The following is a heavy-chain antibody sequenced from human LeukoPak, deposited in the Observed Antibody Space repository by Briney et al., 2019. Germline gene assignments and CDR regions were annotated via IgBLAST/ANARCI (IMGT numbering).Heavy chain of an antibody. V-gene: IGHV3-23*01. CDR3: AKQSYARSLGE. Sequence: GGSLRLSCATSGFPFSDFSMTWVRQAPGKGLEWVSTTNSGGTSTYYAESVKGRFTISRDNSKNALYLQMSSLRVEDTAIYYCAKQSYARSLGEGGPGTLVTVSS. J-gene: IGHJ4*02. CDR1: GFPFSDFS. D-gene: IGHD2-8*01. CDR2: TNSGGTST.